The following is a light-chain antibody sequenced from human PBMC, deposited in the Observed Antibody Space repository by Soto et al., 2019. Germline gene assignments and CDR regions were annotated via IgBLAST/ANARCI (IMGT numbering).Light chain of an antibody. CDR1: SSDVGGYNY. CDR2: EVS. Sequence: QSALTQPPSASGSPGQSVTISCTGTSSDVGGYNYVSGYQQHPGKAPKLMIYEVSKRASGVPDRFFGSKSGNTASLTVSGLQAEDEADYYCTSYAGSNNLVFGGGTKLTVL. J-gene: IGLJ2*01. CDR3: TSYAGSNNLV. V-gene: IGLV2-8*01.